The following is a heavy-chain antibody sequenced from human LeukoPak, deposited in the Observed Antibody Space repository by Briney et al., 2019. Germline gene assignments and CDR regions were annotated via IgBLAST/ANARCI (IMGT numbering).Heavy chain of an antibody. V-gene: IGHV3-73*01. Sequence: GSLRLSCAASGFTFSGSAMHWVRQASGKGLEWVGRIRSKANSYATAYAASVKGRFTISRDDSKNTAYLQMNSLKTEDTAVYYCTRHGPTVTSGDYWGQGTLVTVSS. D-gene: IGHD4-17*01. CDR1: GFTFSGSA. CDR3: TRHGPTVTSGDY. J-gene: IGHJ4*02. CDR2: IRSKANSYAT.